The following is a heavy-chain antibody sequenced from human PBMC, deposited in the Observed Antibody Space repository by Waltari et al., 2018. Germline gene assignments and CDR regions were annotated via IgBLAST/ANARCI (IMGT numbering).Heavy chain of an antibody. Sequence: QLVQSGAELKKPGSSVIVSCKASGGTFNSFALSWVRQAPGQGLEWMGGIIPRFNTPTYARKFQGRLTVTADESTSTAYMELNSLRSEDSALYYCATRIPSDHSGSFYYYGMDVWGQGTTVTVSS. CDR3: ATRIPSDHSGSFYYYGMDV. J-gene: IGHJ6*02. V-gene: IGHV1-69*13. CDR2: IIPRFNTP. D-gene: IGHD6-6*01. CDR1: GGTFNSFA.